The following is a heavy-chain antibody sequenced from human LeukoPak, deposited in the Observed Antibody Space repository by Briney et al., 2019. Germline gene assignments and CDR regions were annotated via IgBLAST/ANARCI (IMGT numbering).Heavy chain of an antibody. CDR2: IYYSGST. CDR3: ASQQWLLDY. Sequence: SETLSLTCTVSGGSISSYYWGWIRQPPGKGLEWIGSIYYSGSTYYNPSLKSRVTIPVDASKNQFSLKLSSVTAADTAVYYCASQQWLLDYWGQGPLVTVSS. D-gene: IGHD5-12*01. V-gene: IGHV4-39*01. CDR1: GGSISSYY. J-gene: IGHJ4*02.